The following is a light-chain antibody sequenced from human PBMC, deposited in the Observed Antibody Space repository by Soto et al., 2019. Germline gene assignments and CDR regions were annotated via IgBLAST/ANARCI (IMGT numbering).Light chain of an antibody. Sequence: QAVVTQEPSLTVSPGGTVTLPCGSSTGTVTSGHYPFWFQQKAGQAPRTLIYDTNKRHSWTPARFSGSLLGGKAALTLSTAQPEDEADYYCLLSYSGARGVFGGGTKVTVL. CDR2: DTN. CDR1: TGTVTSGHY. CDR3: LLSYSGARGV. V-gene: IGLV7-46*01. J-gene: IGLJ2*01.